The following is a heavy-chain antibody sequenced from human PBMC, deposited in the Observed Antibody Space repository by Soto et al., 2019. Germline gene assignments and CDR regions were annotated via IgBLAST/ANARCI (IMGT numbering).Heavy chain of an antibody. J-gene: IGHJ4*02. CDR3: AKDGEYYDSSGLDY. V-gene: IGHV3-30*18. CDR1: GFTFSNYW. CDR2: ISYDGSNK. D-gene: IGHD3-22*01. Sequence: GGSLRLSCTASGFTFSNYWMSWVRQAPGKGLEWVAVISYDGSNKYYADSVKGRFTISRDNSKNTLYLQMNSLRAEDTAVYYCAKDGEYYDSSGLDYWGQGTLVTVSS.